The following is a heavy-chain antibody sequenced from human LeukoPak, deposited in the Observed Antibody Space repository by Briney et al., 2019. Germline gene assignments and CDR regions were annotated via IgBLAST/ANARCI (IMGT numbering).Heavy chain of an antibody. J-gene: IGHJ4*02. CDR1: GFTFSSYS. Sequence: GGSLRLSCAASGFTFSSYSMNWVRQAPGKGLEWVSSISSSSSYMYYADSVKGRFTISRDNAKNSLYLQMNSLRAEDTAVYYCARDEGDGYNLYYFDYRGQGTLVTVSS. V-gene: IGHV3-21*01. CDR3: ARDEGDGYNLYYFDY. D-gene: IGHD5-24*01. CDR2: ISSSSSYM.